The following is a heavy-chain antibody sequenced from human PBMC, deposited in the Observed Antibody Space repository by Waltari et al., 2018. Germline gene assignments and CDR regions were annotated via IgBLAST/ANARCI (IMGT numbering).Heavy chain of an antibody. J-gene: IGHJ5*02. D-gene: IGHD6-13*01. CDR1: GFTFSSYA. CDR3: AKWFISDGGARYSSSSPFDP. V-gene: IGHV3-23*03. CDR2: IYSGGST. Sequence: EVQLLESGGGLVQPGGSLRLSCAASGFTFSSYAMSWVRQAPGKGLEWVSVIYSGGSTYYADSVKGRFTISRDNSKNTLYLQMNSLRAEDTAVYYCAKWFISDGGARYSSSSPFDPWGQGTLVTVSS.